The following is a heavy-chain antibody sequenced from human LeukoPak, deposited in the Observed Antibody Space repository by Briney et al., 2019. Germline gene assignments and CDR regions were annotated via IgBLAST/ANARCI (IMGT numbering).Heavy chain of an antibody. CDR3: ARLYGDYA. J-gene: IGHJ5*02. Sequence: PSETLSLTCTVSGGSISTSLYYWVWIRQSPGKGLEWIASVYYGGSIYYDPSLKSRATMAVYMSKNQFSLKLRSVTAADTAVYYCARLYGDYAWGQGTLVTVSS. CDR1: GGSISTSLYY. V-gene: IGHV4-39*01. CDR2: VYYGGSI. D-gene: IGHD4-17*01.